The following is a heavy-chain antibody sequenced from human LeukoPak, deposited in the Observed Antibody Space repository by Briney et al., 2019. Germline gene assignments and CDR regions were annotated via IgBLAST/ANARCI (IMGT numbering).Heavy chain of an antibody. CDR1: GYRFTSYW. Sequence: GESLKISFKGSGYRFTSYWIGWVRRMPGKGLEWMGIIYPGDSDTRYSPSFQGQVTISADKSISTAYLQWSSLKASDTAMYYCARHVPAGVVDYWGQGTLVTVSS. V-gene: IGHV5-51*01. J-gene: IGHJ4*02. CDR2: IYPGDSDT. CDR3: ARHVPAGVVDY. D-gene: IGHD2-2*01.